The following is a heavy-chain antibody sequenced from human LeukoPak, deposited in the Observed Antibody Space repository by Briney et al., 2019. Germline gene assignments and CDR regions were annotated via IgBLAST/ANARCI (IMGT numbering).Heavy chain of an antibody. J-gene: IGHJ5*02. V-gene: IGHV1-8*01. D-gene: IGHD2-8*01. Sequence: GASVKVSCKASGYTFTSYDINWVRQATGQGLEWMGWMNPNSGNTGYAQKFQGRVTMTRNTSISTAYMELSSLRSEDTAVYYCARGRADIVLMVYAILYNWFGPWGQGTLVTVSS. CDR3: ARGRADIVLMVYAILYNWFGP. CDR1: GYTFTSYD. CDR2: MNPNSGNT.